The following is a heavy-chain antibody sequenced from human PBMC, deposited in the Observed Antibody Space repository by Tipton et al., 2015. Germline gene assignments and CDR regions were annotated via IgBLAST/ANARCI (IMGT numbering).Heavy chain of an antibody. CDR2: IYGGGGAT. CDR3: TKGATEWRGLDS. D-gene: IGHD3-3*01. Sequence: SLRLSCAASGFTFSSCAMTWVRQSPGKGLEWVSTIYGGGGATFYADSVKDHFTISRDNSKNTLYLQMNNLGAEDTAVYYCTKGATEWRGLDSWGQGTLVTVPS. CDR1: GFTFSSCA. V-gene: IGHV3-23*01. J-gene: IGHJ4*02.